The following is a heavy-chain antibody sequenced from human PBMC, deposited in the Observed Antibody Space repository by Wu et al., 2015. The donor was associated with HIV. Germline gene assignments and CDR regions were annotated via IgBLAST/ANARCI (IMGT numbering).Heavy chain of an antibody. V-gene: IGHV1-46*01. D-gene: IGHD3-10*01. J-gene: IGHJ3*01. Sequence: QVHLVQSGAEVKRPGASVKVSCKASGYTFTRYYMHWVRQAPGQGLEWMGIINPGSGATSYAQKFQGRVTLTRDTSTNTVYMDLISLRSEDTAMYYCARVMEPMTSGPEGAVISWGQGTMLTVSS. CDR1: GYTFTRYY. CDR3: ARVMEPMTSGPEGAVIS. CDR2: INPGSGAT.